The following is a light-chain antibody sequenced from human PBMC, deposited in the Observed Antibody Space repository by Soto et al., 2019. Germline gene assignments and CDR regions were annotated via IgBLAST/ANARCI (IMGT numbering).Light chain of an antibody. V-gene: IGKV3-15*01. Sequence: ETVMTQSPVTLSVSPGERATLSCRASQSVSSNLAWYQQKPGQAPRLLIYGASTRATGIPARFSGSGSGTEFTLTISSLQSEDFAVYYCQQYNNWPRTFGQGTKVDSK. CDR3: QQYNNWPRT. CDR2: GAS. J-gene: IGKJ1*01. CDR1: QSVSSN.